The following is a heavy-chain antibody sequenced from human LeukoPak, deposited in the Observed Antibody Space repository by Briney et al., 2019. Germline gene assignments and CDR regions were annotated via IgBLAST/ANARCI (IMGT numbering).Heavy chain of an antibody. CDR3: AREWASCFDY. D-gene: IGHD2-2*01. CDR1: GFTVSSNY. CDR2: IYSGGST. Sequence: GGSLRLSCAASGFTVSSNYMSWVRQALGKGLEWVSVIYSGGSTYYADSVKGRFTISRDNSKNTLYLQMNSLRAEDTAVYYCAREWASCFDYWGQGTLVTVSS. V-gene: IGHV3-66*01. J-gene: IGHJ4*02.